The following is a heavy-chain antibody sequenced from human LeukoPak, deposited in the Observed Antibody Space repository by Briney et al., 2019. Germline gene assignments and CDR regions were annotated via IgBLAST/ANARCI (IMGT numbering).Heavy chain of an antibody. CDR3: ARGRVAAAGRGFLYYFDY. Sequence: PSETLSLTCAVYGGSFSGYYWSWIRQPPGKGLEWIGEINHSGSTNYNPSLKSRVTISVDTSKNQFSLKLSSVTAADTAVYYCARGRVAAAGRGFLYYFDYWGQGTLVTVSS. D-gene: IGHD6-13*01. CDR1: GGSFSGYY. V-gene: IGHV4-34*01. J-gene: IGHJ4*02. CDR2: INHSGST.